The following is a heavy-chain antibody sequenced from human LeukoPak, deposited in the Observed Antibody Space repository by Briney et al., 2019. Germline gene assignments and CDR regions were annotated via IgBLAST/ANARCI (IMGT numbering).Heavy chain of an antibody. CDR2: INHSGSS. J-gene: IGHJ4*02. CDR1: GGSFSGYY. D-gene: IGHD3-3*01. V-gene: IGHV4-34*01. CDR3: ARPRRYYDFWSGYFY. Sequence: SETLSLTCAVYGGSFSGYYWSWIRQPPGKGLEWIGEINHSGSSNYNPSLKSRVTISVDTSKNQFSLKLSSVTAADTAVYYCARPRRYYDFWSGYFYWGQGTLVTVSS.